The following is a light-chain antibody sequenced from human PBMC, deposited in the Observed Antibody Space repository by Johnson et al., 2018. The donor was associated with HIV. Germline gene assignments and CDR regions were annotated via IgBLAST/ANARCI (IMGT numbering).Light chain of an antibody. Sequence: QSVLTQPPSVSAAPGQKVTISCSGSSSNIGNNYVSWYQQVPGTAPKLLIYDTHNRPSGIPDRFSGSKSGTSATLGITGLQAGDEADYYCGTLGGVFGTGTKVTVL. CDR1: SSNIGNNY. CDR2: DTH. CDR3: GTLGGV. V-gene: IGLV1-51*01. J-gene: IGLJ1*01.